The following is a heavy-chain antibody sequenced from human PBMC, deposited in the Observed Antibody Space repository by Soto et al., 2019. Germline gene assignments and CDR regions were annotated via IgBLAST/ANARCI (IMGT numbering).Heavy chain of an antibody. D-gene: IGHD6-6*01. Sequence: SQTLSLTCAISGDSVSSNSAAWNWIRQSPSRGLEWLGRTYYRSKWYNDYAVSVKSRITINPDTSKNQFSLQLNSVTPEDTAVYYCAREEEHSSSFGMIHYYYYGMDVWGQGTTVTVSS. CDR2: TYYRSKWYN. CDR1: GDSVSSNSAA. V-gene: IGHV6-1*01. J-gene: IGHJ6*02. CDR3: AREEEHSSSFGMIHYYYYGMDV.